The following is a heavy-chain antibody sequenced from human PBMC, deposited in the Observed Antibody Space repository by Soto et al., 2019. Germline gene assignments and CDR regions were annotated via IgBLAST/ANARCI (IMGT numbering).Heavy chain of an antibody. V-gene: IGHV3-21*01. CDR2: ISSSSSYI. CDR3: ARIRITIFGVVHLDV. D-gene: IGHD3-3*01. J-gene: IGHJ6*02. CDR1: GFTFSSYS. Sequence: PGGSLRLSCAASGFTFSSYSMNWVRQAPGKGLEWVSSISSSSSYIYYADSVKGQFTISRDNAKNSLYLQMNSLRAEDTAVYYCARIRITIFGVVHLDVWGQGTTVTVSS.